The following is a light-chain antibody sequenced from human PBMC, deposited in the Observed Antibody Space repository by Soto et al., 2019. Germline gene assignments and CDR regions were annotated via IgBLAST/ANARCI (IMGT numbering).Light chain of an antibody. CDR3: GADHHSVSTFVVI. Sequence: QLVLTQPPSTSASLGASVTLTCTLSSGYSNEKVDWYQQRPGKGPRFVMRVGAGGIVGSKGDGIPDRFSVLASGLNRYLTIKNIQEEDEGEYHCGADHHSVSTFVVIFGGGTQLTVL. CDR2: VGAGGIVG. V-gene: IGLV9-49*01. CDR1: SGYSNEK. J-gene: IGLJ2*01.